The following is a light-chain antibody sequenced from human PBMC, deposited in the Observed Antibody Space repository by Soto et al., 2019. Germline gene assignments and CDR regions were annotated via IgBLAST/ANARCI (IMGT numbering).Light chain of an antibody. CDR3: SSYTSSSTPW. CDR2: DVS. V-gene: IGLV2-14*01. CDR1: SSDVGGYNY. J-gene: IGLJ3*02. Sequence: QSALTQPASVSGSPGQSITISCTGTSSDVGGYNYVSWYQQHPGKAPKLMIYDVSNRPSGVSNRFSGYKSGNTASLTISGLQAEDEADYYCSSYTSSSTPWFGGGTKLTVL.